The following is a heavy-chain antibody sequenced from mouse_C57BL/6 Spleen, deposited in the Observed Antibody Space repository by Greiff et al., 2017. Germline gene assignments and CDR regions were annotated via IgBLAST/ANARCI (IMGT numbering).Heavy chain of an antibody. J-gene: IGHJ2*01. Sequence: QVQLQQPGAELVMPGASVKLSCKASGYTFTSYWMHWVKQRPGQGLEWIGEIDPSDSYTNYNQKFKGKSTLTVDKSSSTAYMQLSSLTSEDSAVYYCASRARYGSYYFDYWGQGTTLTVSS. V-gene: IGHV1-69*01. CDR1: GYTFTSYW. CDR3: ASRARYGSYYFDY. D-gene: IGHD1-1*01. CDR2: IDPSDSYT.